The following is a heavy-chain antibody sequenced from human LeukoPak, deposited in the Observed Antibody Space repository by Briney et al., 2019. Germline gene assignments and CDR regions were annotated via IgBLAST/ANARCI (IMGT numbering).Heavy chain of an antibody. Sequence: ASVKVSCKASGGTFSSYAISWVRQAPGQGLEWMGRIIPTLGIANYAQKFQGRVTITADKSTSTAYMELSSLRSEDTAVYYCARDGGVCSSTSCYEGHHDAFDIWGQGTMVTVSS. CDR1: GGTFSSYA. J-gene: IGHJ3*02. V-gene: IGHV1-69*04. CDR3: ARDGGVCSSTSCYEGHHDAFDI. CDR2: IIPTLGIA. D-gene: IGHD2-2*01.